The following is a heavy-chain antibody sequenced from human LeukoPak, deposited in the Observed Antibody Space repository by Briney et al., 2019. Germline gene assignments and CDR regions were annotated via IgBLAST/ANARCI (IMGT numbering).Heavy chain of an antibody. Sequence: TGGSLRLSCAASGFTFSRYWMSWVRQVPRKGLEWVANIRQDGGEIYYVDSVKGRFTISRDNAKSSLYLQMNSLRAGDTAVYYCARDKGDYDSSGSLFVFGGQGTLVTVSS. CDR2: IRQDGGEI. J-gene: IGHJ4*02. D-gene: IGHD3-16*01. V-gene: IGHV3-7*03. CDR1: GFTFSRYW. CDR3: ARDKGDYDSSGSLFVF.